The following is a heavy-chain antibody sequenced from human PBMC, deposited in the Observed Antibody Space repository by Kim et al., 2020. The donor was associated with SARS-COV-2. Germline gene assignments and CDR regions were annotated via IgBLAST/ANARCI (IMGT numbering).Heavy chain of an antibody. V-gene: IGHV3-53*04. D-gene: IGHD3-9*01. J-gene: IGHJ1*01. CDR2: IYSGGNT. Sequence: GGSLRLSCGPSGLIVSRNFMGWVRQAPGKGLEWVSIIYSGGNTYYADFVEGRFTISRHNTENTISLQMNRLRPEDTAVYYCVRVRPPPSVSFDLGGPGTL. CDR1: GLIVSRNF. CDR3: VRVRPPPSVSFDL.